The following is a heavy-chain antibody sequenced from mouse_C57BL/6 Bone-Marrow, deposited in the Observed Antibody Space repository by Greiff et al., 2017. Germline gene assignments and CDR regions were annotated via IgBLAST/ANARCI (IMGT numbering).Heavy chain of an antibody. CDR1: GYTFTNYW. Sequence: VQLQQSGAELVRPGTSVKMSCKASGYTFTNYWIGWAKQRPGHGLEWIGDIYPGGGYTNYNEKFKGKATLTADKSSSTAYMQFSSLTSEDSAIYYCAKYYDYDWYYDVWGRGNTVTVTS. J-gene: IGHJ1*03. V-gene: IGHV1-63*01. CDR3: AKYYDYDWYYDV. CDR2: IYPGGGYT. D-gene: IGHD2-4*01.